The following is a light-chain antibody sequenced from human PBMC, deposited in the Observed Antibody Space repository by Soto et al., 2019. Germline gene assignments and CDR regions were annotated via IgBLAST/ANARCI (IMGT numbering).Light chain of an antibody. V-gene: IGLV2-8*01. CDR1: SSDVGGYNY. Sequence: QSALTQPPSASGSPGQSVTISCTGTSSDVGGYNYVSWYQQHPGKAPKLIIYEVTKRPSGVPDRFPGSKSGNTASLTVSWLLAEDEADYYCSSHAGIINVVFGGGTKLTVL. CDR2: EVT. CDR3: SSHAGIINVV. J-gene: IGLJ3*02.